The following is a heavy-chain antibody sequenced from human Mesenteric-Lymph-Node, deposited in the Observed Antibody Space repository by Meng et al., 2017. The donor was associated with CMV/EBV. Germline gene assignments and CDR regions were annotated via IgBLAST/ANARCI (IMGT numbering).Heavy chain of an antibody. J-gene: IGHJ4*02. CDR1: GGAFRVYY. CDR3: ARGSSYEILTCYFDY. V-gene: IGHV4-34*01. D-gene: IGHD3-9*01. CDR2: INHSGST. Sequence: FNPPVTFAVACAVSGGAFRVYYWNLIRHSPEKGLEWIAEINHSGSTTYKPSFTSRIIISVDTSTNQISLNMSSVTAADTAVYYCARGSSYEILTCYFDYWGQGALVTVSS.